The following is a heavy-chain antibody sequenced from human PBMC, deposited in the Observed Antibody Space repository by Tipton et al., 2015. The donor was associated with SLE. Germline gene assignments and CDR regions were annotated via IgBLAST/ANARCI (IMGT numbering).Heavy chain of an antibody. Sequence: TLSLTCTVSGGSIRSYYWSWIRQPAGKGLEWIGRVYTSGSSNYNPSLRSRVTISVDTSKNQFSLKLSSVTAADTAVYYCARDCDFRNAFDLWGRGTLVTVSS. CDR1: GGSIRSYY. CDR3: ARDCDFRNAFDL. D-gene: IGHD1-14*01. J-gene: IGHJ2*01. V-gene: IGHV4-4*07. CDR2: VYTSGSS.